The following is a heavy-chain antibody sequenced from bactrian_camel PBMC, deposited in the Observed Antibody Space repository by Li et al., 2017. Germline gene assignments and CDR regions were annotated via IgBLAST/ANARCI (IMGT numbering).Heavy chain of an antibody. Sequence: HVQLVESGGGSVQPGGSLRLSCAVSKNIYSLYSMGWFRQVPGKEREGVATIRTNSGSTDYADSVKGRFTISRGNAKNMVYLQMNSLKPEDTAMYYCAAGRDWWLLLREGSYWGQGTQVTVS. CDR3: AAGRDWWLLLREGSY. D-gene: IGHD2*01. CDR1: KNIYSLYS. CDR2: IRTNSGST. V-gene: IGHV3S53*01. J-gene: IGHJ4*01.